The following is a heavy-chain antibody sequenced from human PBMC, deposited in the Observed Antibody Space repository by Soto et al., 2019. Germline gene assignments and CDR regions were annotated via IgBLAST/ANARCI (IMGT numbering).Heavy chain of an antibody. V-gene: IGHV3-23*01. D-gene: IGHD6-6*01. CDR2: ISGSGGST. CDR1: GFTFSSYA. J-gene: IGHJ4*02. Sequence: GESLKISCAASGFTFSSYAMSWVRQAPGKGLEWVSAISGSGGSTYYADSVKGRFTISRDNSKNTLYLQMNSLRAEDTAVYYCAKNVIAARPTHFDYWGQGTLVTVSS. CDR3: AKNVIAARPTHFDY.